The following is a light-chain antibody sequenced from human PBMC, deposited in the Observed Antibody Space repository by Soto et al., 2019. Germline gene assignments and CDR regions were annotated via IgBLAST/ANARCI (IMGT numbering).Light chain of an antibody. CDR2: GTS. Sequence: DIQMTQSPSSLSGSAGDRVTITCRASQSISGYLNWYQQKPGKAPKVLMYGTSILQTGVSSRFSGSGSGTDFTLTINSLQPEDFATYYCQQSYSTPWTFGQGTTVDIK. V-gene: IGKV1-39*01. CDR1: QSISGY. CDR3: QQSYSTPWT. J-gene: IGKJ1*01.